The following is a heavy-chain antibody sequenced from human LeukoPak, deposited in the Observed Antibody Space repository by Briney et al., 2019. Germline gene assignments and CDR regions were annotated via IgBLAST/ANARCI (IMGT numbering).Heavy chain of an antibody. CDR2: IIPMFGTP. Sequence: SVKVSCKASGGTFSSYAISWVRQAPGQGLEWTGGIIPMFGTPNYAQKFQGRVTITADESTSTTYMELSSLRSGDTAVYYCAREGLPYDSSGYWSLDYWGQGTLVTVSS. CDR1: GGTFSSYA. V-gene: IGHV1-69*13. CDR3: AREGLPYDSSGYWSLDY. D-gene: IGHD3-22*01. J-gene: IGHJ4*02.